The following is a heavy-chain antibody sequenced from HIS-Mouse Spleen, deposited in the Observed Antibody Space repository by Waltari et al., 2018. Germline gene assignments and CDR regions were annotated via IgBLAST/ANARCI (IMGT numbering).Heavy chain of an antibody. V-gene: IGHV4-34*01. J-gene: IGHJ5*02. Sequence: QVQLQQWGAGLLKPSETLSLTCAVYGGSFSGYYWSWIRQPPGKGLEWIGEINHSGRTNYNPSLKSRVTISVDTSKNQFSLKLSSVTAADTAVYYCARKRTASGWFDPWGQGTLVTVSS. CDR2: INHSGRT. D-gene: IGHD2-21*02. CDR1: GGSFSGYY. CDR3: ARKRTASGWFDP.